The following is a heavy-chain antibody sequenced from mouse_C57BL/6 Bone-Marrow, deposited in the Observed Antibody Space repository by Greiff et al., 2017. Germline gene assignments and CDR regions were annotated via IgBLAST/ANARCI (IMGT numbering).Heavy chain of an antibody. D-gene: IGHD2-4*01. J-gene: IGHJ3*01. V-gene: IGHV1-5*01. CDR2: IYPGNSDP. CDR1: GYTFTSYW. CDR3: TRDDYDGWFAY. Sequence: EVQLQQSGTVLARPGASVKMSCKTSGYTFTSYWMNWVKQRPGQGLEWIGAIYPGNSDPSYNQKFKGKAKLTAVTSASTAYMELSSLTNEDSAVYCCTRDDYDGWFAYWGQGTLVTVSA.